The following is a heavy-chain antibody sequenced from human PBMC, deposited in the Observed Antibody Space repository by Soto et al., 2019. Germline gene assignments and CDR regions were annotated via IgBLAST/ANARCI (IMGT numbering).Heavy chain of an antibody. CDR2: ISVYNGNT. CDR3: ARDSVAARPGWFAP. J-gene: IGHJ5*02. CDR1: GYTFRTYA. Sequence: GASVKVSCKASGYTFRTYAINWVRQVPGQGLQWMGWISVYNGNTNYAQKFQGRVTMTTDTSTSTAYMELRSLRSDDSAVYYCARDSVAARPGWFAPWGQGTLVTVSS. D-gene: IGHD6-6*01. V-gene: IGHV1-18*01.